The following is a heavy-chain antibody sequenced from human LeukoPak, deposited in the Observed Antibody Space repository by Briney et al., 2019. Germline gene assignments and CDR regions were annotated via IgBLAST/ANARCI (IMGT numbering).Heavy chain of an antibody. D-gene: IGHD3-10*01. CDR3: ARPGNLIYFDY. J-gene: IGHJ4*02. Sequence: PGGSLRLSCAASGFTFSSYWMSWVRQAPGKGLEWVANIKQDGSEKYYVDSVKGRFTISRDNAKNSLYLQMYSLRAEDTAVYYCARPGNLIYFDYWGQGTLVTVSS. CDR2: IKQDGSEK. CDR1: GFTFSSYW. V-gene: IGHV3-7*01.